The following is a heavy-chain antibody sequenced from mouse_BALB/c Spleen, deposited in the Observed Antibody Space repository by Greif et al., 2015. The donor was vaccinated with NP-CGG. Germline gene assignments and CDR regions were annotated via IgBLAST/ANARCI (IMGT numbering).Heavy chain of an antibody. Sequence: VQLKESGAELVKPGASVKLSCTASGFNIKDTYMHWVKQRPEQGLERIGRIDPANGNTKYDPKFQGKATITADTSSNTASLQLSSLTSEDTAVYYCARDDYDYWGQGTTLTGSS. CDR2: IDPANGNT. CDR3: ARDDYDY. V-gene: IGHV14-3*02. D-gene: IGHD2-4*01. J-gene: IGHJ2*01. CDR1: GFNIKDTY.